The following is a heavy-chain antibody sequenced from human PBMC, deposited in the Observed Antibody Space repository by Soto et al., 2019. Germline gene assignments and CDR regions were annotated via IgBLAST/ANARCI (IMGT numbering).Heavy chain of an antibody. Sequence: QVQLVESGGGVVQPGRSLRLSCAASGFTFSSYGMHWVRQAPGKGLEWVAVISYDGSNKYYADSVKGRFTISRDNSKNTLYLQMNSLRAEDTAVYYCAKEWEQQLAGSNFDYWGQGTLVTVSS. J-gene: IGHJ4*02. CDR3: AKEWEQQLAGSNFDY. CDR1: GFTFSSYG. D-gene: IGHD6-13*01. CDR2: ISYDGSNK. V-gene: IGHV3-30*18.